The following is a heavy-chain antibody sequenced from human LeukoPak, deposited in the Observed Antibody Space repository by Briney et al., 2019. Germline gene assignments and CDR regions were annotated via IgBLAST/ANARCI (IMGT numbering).Heavy chain of an antibody. D-gene: IGHD1-26*01. CDR1: GFTFSSYS. V-gene: IGHV3-21*01. CDR2: ISSSSYI. CDR3: ASTLVGALYFDY. J-gene: IGHJ4*02. Sequence: GGSLRLSCAASGFTFSSYSMNWVRQAPGEGLEWVSSISSSSYIYYADSVKGRFTISRDNAKNSLYLQMNSLRAEDTAVYYCASTLVGALYFDYWGQGTLVTVSS.